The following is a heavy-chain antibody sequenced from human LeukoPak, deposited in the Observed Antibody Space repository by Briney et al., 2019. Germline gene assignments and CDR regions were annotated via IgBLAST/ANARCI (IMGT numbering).Heavy chain of an antibody. CDR2: IYYSGNT. Sequence: SETLSLTCTVSGGSISSYYWSWIRQPPGKGLEWIGYIYYSGNTDYNPSLKSRVTISVDTSKNQFSLKLSSVTAADTAVYYCASIAARRGSGSFSDVWGQGTLVTVSS. CDR1: GGSISSYY. D-gene: IGHD3-10*01. J-gene: IGHJ4*02. CDR3: ASIAARRGSGSFSDV. V-gene: IGHV4-59*01.